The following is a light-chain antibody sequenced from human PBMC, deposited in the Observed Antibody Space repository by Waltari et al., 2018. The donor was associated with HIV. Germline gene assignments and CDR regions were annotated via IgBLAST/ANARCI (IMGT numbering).Light chain of an antibody. CDR3: GSYTGDESPDVV. J-gene: IGLJ2*01. Sequence: QSALTQPPSASGSPGQPVTISCTGTSSDIGGFVSWYPQHSGKSPNLVIYEVTTRPSGVPDRFSGSTSGNTASLTVSGLQAEDEADYYCGSYTGDESPDVVFGEGTKLTVL. V-gene: IGLV2-8*01. CDR2: EVT. CDR1: SSDIGGF.